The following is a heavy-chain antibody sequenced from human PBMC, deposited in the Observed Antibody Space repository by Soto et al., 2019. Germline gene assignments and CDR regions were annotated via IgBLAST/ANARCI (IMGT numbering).Heavy chain of an antibody. D-gene: IGHD6-19*01. Sequence: QVQLQQCGAGLLKPSETLSLTCAVSGGSFSDYYWSWIRQSPVKGLEWIGELNHSGNTNYNPSLKSRVTISVDTSKNQFSLKLSSVTAADTALYYCERGWGDSGGWYPFDFWGQGNLVTLSS. CDR1: GGSFSDYY. V-gene: IGHV4-34*01. J-gene: IGHJ4*02. CDR2: LNHSGNT. CDR3: ERGWGDSGGWYPFDF.